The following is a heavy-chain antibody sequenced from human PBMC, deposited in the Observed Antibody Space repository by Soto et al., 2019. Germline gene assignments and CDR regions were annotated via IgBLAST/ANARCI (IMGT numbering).Heavy chain of an antibody. V-gene: IGHV4-39*01. Sequence: SETLSLTCTVSGGSISSSSYYWGWIRQPPGKGLEWIGSIYYSGSTYYNPSLKSRVTISVDTSKNQFSLKLSSVTAADTAVYYCARPTVEYSSSRGYYYYGMVVWGQGTTVTVSS. CDR3: ARPTVEYSSSRGYYYYGMVV. CDR2: IYYSGST. CDR1: GGSISSSSYY. D-gene: IGHD6-6*01. J-gene: IGHJ6*02.